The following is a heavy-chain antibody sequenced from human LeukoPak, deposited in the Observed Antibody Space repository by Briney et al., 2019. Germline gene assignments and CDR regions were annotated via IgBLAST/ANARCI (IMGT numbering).Heavy chain of an antibody. D-gene: IGHD3-22*01. CDR3: ARGRTYYYDTSGYYPSIFYGMDV. CDR2: INHGEST. Sequence: SETLSLTCAVSGGSFSGYYWYWIRQPPGKGLEWFGEINHGESTNYNPSLKSRATLSVDMSKNQFSLKLTSVTAADTAVYYCARGRTYYYDTSGYYPSIFYGMDVWGQGTTVSVSS. J-gene: IGHJ6*02. CDR1: GGSFSGYY. V-gene: IGHV4-34*01.